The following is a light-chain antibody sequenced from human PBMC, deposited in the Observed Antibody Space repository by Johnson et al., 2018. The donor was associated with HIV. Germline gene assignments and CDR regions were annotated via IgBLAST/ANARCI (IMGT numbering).Light chain of an antibody. CDR3: RTWDSSLSVYV. CDR2: DNN. CDR1: SSNIGNNY. J-gene: IGLJ1*01. V-gene: IGLV1-51*01. Sequence: QSVLTQPPSVSAAPGQKVTISCSGSSSNIGNNYVSWYQQLPGTAPKLLIYDNNKRPSGIPDRFSGSKSGTSALLGLTGLQTGDEADYYCRTWDSSLSVYVFGIATKVTVL.